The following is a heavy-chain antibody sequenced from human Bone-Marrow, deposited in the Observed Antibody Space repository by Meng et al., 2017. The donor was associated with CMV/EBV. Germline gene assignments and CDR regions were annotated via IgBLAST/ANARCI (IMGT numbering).Heavy chain of an antibody. J-gene: IGHJ6*02. V-gene: IGHV3-21*01. Sequence: GGSLRLSCAASGFTFSSYVMNWVRQAPGKGLEWVSSISSSSSYIYYADSVKGRFTISRDNAKNSLYLQMNSLRAEDTAVYYCARDRSPYYYDSSGYLDYYYYGMDVWGQGTTVTVSS. D-gene: IGHD3-22*01. CDR3: ARDRSPYYYDSSGYLDYYYYGMDV. CDR1: GFTFSSYV. CDR2: ISSSSSYI.